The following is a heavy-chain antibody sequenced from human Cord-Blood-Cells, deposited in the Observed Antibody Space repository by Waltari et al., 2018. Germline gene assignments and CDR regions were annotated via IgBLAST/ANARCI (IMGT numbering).Heavy chain of an antibody. CDR3: ARGLGSGSYNDY. Sequence: QVQLQQWGAGLLKPSATLSLTCAVYGGSFSGSYWSWIRQPPGKGLEWIGEINHSGSTNYNPSLKSRVTISVDTSKNQFSLKLSSVTAADTAVYYCARGLGSGSYNDYWGQGTLVTVSS. J-gene: IGHJ4*02. V-gene: IGHV4-34*01. D-gene: IGHD3-10*02. CDR2: INHSGST. CDR1: GGSFSGSY.